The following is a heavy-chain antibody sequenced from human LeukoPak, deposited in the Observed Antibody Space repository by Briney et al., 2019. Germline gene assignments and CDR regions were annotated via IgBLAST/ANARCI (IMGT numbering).Heavy chain of an antibody. J-gene: IGHJ4*02. CDR3: ARIAAAGQAMDY. CDR2: IIPIFGTA. V-gene: IGHV1-69*01. D-gene: IGHD6-13*01. CDR1: GGTFSSYA. Sequence: ASVKVSCKASGGTFSSYAISWVRQAPGQGLEWMGGIIPIFGTANYAQEFQGRVTITADESTSTAYMELSSLRSEDTAVYYCARIAAAGQAMDYWGQGTLVTVSS.